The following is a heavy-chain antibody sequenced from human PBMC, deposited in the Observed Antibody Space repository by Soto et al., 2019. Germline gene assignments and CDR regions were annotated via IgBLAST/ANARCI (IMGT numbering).Heavy chain of an antibody. V-gene: IGHV3-72*01. D-gene: IGHD6-19*01. CDR1: GLIFSDYH. CDR3: AMLGGWSGGSSGMDV. Sequence: EVQLVESGGGLVQPGGSLRLSCAASGLIFSDYHMAWVRQAPGKGLEWVGRIRRKANSYTTEYAASVKGRFTISRDDSKNSLYLKMNSLKSEDTAVYYCAMLGGWSGGSSGMDVWGQGTTVTVSS. CDR2: IRRKANSYTT. J-gene: IGHJ6*02.